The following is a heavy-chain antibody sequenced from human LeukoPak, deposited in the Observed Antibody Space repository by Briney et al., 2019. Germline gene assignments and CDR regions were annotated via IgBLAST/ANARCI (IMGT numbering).Heavy chain of an antibody. CDR1: GFTFSSYS. J-gene: IGHJ3*02. D-gene: IGHD1-26*01. Sequence: GGSLRLSCAASGFTFSSYSMNWVRQAPGKGLEWVSYISRSSSTIYYADSVKGRFTISRDNAKDSLPLQMNSLRAEDTAVYYCAKDQSGSYYGDAFDIWGQGTMVTVSS. CDR2: ISRSSSTI. CDR3: AKDQSGSYYGDAFDI. V-gene: IGHV3-48*01.